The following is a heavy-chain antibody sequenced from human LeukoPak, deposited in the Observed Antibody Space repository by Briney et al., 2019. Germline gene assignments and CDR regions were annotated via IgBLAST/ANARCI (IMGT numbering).Heavy chain of an antibody. CDR2: ISSSSSYI. CDR3: AKRNTMVRGGPSFDY. CDR1: GFSVSSNY. D-gene: IGHD3-10*01. J-gene: IGHJ4*02. V-gene: IGHV3-21*04. Sequence: GGSLRLSCAVSGFSVSSNYMSWVRQAPGKGLEWISSISSSSSYIYYADSVKGRFTISRDNSKNTLYLQMNSLSPEDTAIYYCAKRNTMVRGGPSFDYWGQGILVTVSS.